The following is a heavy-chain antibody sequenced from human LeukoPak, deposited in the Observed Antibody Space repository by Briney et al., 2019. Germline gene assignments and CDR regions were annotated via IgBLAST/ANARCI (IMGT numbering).Heavy chain of an antibody. J-gene: IGHJ4*02. D-gene: IGHD5/OR15-5a*01. CDR1: GFTFHNYA. Sequence: GGSLRLSCAASGFTFHNYAIHWVRQAQGKGLEWVSLTSGDGITTCFADSVKGRFTISRDNSKSSLFLQMNSLRTEHTALYDCARDHVYGGADYWGQGTLVTVSS. CDR2: TSGDGITT. CDR3: ARDHVYGGADY. V-gene: IGHV3-43*02.